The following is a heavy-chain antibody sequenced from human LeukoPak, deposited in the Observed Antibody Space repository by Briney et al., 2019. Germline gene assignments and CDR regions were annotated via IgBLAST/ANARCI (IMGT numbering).Heavy chain of an antibody. CDR3: ARGARYYYDSSGYFGY. V-gene: IGHV3-21*01. CDR2: IRSSSSYI. CDR1: GGSISSSSYY. J-gene: IGHJ4*02. Sequence: PSETLSLTCTVSGGSISSSSYYWDWIRQPPGKGLEWVSSIRSSSSYIYYADSLKGRFTISRDNAKNSLYLQMNSLRAEDTAVYYCARGARYYYDSSGYFGYWGQGTLVTVSS. D-gene: IGHD3-22*01.